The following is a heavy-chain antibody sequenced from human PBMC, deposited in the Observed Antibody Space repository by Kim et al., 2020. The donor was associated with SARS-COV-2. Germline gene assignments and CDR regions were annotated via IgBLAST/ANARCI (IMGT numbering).Heavy chain of an antibody. CDR2: IIPIFGTA. V-gene: IGHV1-69*13. CDR3: AREDPLKYCSSTSCPEIGSEVIFDY. J-gene: IGHJ4*02. CDR1: GGTFSSYA. Sequence: SVKVSCKASGGTFSSYAISWVRQAPGQGLEWMGGIIPIFGTANYAQKFQGRVTITADESTSTAYMELSSLRSEDTAVYYCAREDPLKYCSSTSCPEIGSEVIFDYWGQGTLVTVSS. D-gene: IGHD2-2*01.